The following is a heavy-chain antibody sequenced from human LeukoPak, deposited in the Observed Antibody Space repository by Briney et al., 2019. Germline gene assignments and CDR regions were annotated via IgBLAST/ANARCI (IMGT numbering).Heavy chain of an antibody. Sequence: ASVKVSCKASGYTFTSYYMHLVRQAPGQGLEWMGIINPSGGSTSYAQKFQGKVTMTRDPSTSTVYMELSSLRSEDTAVYYCARSYGGNSGSWFDPWGQGTLVTVSA. CDR2: INPSGGST. D-gene: IGHD4-23*01. J-gene: IGHJ5*02. V-gene: IGHV1-46*01. CDR1: GYTFTSYY. CDR3: ARSYGGNSGSWFDP.